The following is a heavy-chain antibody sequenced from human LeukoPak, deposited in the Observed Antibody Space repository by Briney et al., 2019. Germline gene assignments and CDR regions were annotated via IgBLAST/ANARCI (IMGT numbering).Heavy chain of an antibody. D-gene: IGHD4-17*01. CDR3: AEDRLRERYYFDY. CDR1: GFTVSSNY. J-gene: IGHJ4*02. CDR2: IYSGGST. Sequence: PGGSLRLSCTASGFTVSSNYMSWVRQAPGKGLEWVSVIYSGGSTYYADSVKGRFTISRDNSKNTLYLQMNSLRAEDTAVYYCAEDRLRERYYFDYWGQGTLVTVSS. V-gene: IGHV3-66*01.